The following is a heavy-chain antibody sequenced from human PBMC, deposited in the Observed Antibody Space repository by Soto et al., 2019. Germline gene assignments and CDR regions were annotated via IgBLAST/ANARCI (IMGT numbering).Heavy chain of an antibody. CDR3: ARTVVVAARLPPYWYFDL. CDR1: GFTFSDYY. CDR2: ISSSSSYT. J-gene: IGHJ2*01. Sequence: GGSLRLSCAASGFTFSDYYMSWIRQAPGKGLEWVSYISSSSSYTNYADSVKGRFTISRDNAKNSLYLRMNSLRAEDTAVYYCARTVVVAARLPPYWYFDLWGRGTLVTVSS. D-gene: IGHD2-15*01. V-gene: IGHV3-11*06.